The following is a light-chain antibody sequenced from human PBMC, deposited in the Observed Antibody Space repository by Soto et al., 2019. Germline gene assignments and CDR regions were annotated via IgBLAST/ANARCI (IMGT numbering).Light chain of an antibody. Sequence: IQMTHSSSTLSASVGDRVTITCRASQSISTFLAWHQQRPGIAPKLLIFDASILQSGVPSRFSGSGSGTEFTLSISRLQTDDFATYYCQQYGSFSPITFGGGTKVDIK. CDR2: DAS. CDR3: QQYGSFSPIT. V-gene: IGKV1-5*01. CDR1: QSISTF. J-gene: IGKJ4*01.